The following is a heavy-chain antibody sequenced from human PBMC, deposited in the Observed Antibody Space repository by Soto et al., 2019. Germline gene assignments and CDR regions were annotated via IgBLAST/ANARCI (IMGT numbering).Heavy chain of an antibody. D-gene: IGHD4-17*01. CDR2: IYYGGRT. Sequence: PSETLSLTCTVSGGSISSGDYYWGWIRQPPGKGLEWIGSIYYGGRTYYNPSLKSRVTISVDTSTNQFSLNLISVTAADAAVYSCASTLTTGVYYIDHWGQGILVTVSS. V-gene: IGHV4-39*01. J-gene: IGHJ4*02. CDR3: ASTLTTGVYYIDH. CDR1: GGSISSGDYY.